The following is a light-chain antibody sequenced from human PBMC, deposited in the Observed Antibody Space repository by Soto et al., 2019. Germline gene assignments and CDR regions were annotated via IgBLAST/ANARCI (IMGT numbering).Light chain of an antibody. CDR2: DAY. Sequence: EIVLTQSPGTLSLSPGDTATLSCRASQSVRSNFLAWYQHKPGQAPRLLIHDAYSRATGIPDRFSGSGSDRDFTLTISRLEPEDFAVYYCQQYAGSPRTVGQGTKLEIK. CDR1: QSVRSNF. V-gene: IGKV3-20*01. CDR3: QQYAGSPRT. J-gene: IGKJ2*01.